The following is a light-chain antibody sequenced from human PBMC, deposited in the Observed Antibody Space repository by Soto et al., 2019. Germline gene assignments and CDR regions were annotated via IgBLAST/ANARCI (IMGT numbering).Light chain of an antibody. CDR1: QSTY. V-gene: IGKV3-20*01. Sequence: EIVLTQSPGTLSLYPGERATLSCRASQSTYIAWYQQKPGQAPRLLIYGASSRATGIPDRFSGSGSGTDFTLTISRLEPEDFAVYYCQQYGSSPLTFGGGTKVEIK. CDR2: GAS. J-gene: IGKJ4*01. CDR3: QQYGSSPLT.